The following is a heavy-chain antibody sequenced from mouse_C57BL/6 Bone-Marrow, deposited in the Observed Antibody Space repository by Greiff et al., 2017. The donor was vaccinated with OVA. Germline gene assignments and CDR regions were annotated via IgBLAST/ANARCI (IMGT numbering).Heavy chain of an antibody. CDR1: GYTFTSYW. CDR3: AREGYGNYPAWFAY. D-gene: IGHD2-10*02. CDR2: IDPSDSYT. V-gene: IGHV1-69*01. J-gene: IGHJ3*01. Sequence: QVQLQQPGAELVMPGASVKLSCKASGYTFTSYWMHWVKQRPGQGLEWIGEIDPSDSYTNYNQKFKGKSTLTVDKSSSTAYMQLSSLTSEDSAVYYSAREGYGNYPAWFAYWGQGTLVTVSA.